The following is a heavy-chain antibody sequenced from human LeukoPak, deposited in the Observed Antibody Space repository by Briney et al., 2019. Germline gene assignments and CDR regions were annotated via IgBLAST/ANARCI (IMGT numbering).Heavy chain of an antibody. CDR3: ARGWDSRGNYFDY. D-gene: IGHD3-22*01. Sequence: SETLSLTCTVSGGSISSYYWSWIRQPPVKGLEWIGYIYYSGSTNYNPSLKNRVTISVDTSKNQFSLKLSSVTAADTAVYYCARGWDSRGNYFDYWGQGTLVTVSS. J-gene: IGHJ4*02. CDR1: GGSISSYY. V-gene: IGHV4-59*01. CDR2: IYYSGST.